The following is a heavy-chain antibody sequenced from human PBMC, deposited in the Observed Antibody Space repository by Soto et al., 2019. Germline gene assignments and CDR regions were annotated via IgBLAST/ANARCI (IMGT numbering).Heavy chain of an antibody. CDR2: IWYDGSNK. J-gene: IGHJ4*02. Sequence: QVQLVESGGGVVQPGRSLRLSCAASGFTFSSYGMHWVRQAPGKGLEWVAVIWYDGSNKYYADSVKGRFTISRDNXKNTLYLQMNSLRAEDTAVYYCAREGYSSGWYVDYWGQGTLVTVSS. CDR3: AREGYSSGWYVDY. D-gene: IGHD6-19*01. V-gene: IGHV3-33*01. CDR1: GFTFSSYG.